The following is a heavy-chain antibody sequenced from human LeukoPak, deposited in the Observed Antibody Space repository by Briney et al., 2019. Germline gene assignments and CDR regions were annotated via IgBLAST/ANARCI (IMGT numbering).Heavy chain of an antibody. J-gene: IGHJ4*02. D-gene: IGHD1-26*01. CDR3: AREIVGATPPDY. CDR1: GFTFSSYS. Sequence: GGSLRLSCAASGFTFSSYSMNWVRQAPGKGLEWVSSISSSSSYIYYADSVKGRFTISRDNAKNSLYLQMNSLRAEDTAVYYCAREIVGATPPDYWGQGTLVTVCS. CDR2: ISSSSSYI. V-gene: IGHV3-21*01.